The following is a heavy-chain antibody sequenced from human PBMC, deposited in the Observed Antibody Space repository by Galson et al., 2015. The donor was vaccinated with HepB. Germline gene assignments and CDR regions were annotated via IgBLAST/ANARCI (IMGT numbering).Heavy chain of an antibody. J-gene: IGHJ6*03. Sequence: QSGAEVKKPGESLKISCKGSGYSFTSYWIGWVRQMPGKGLEWMGIIYPGDSDTRYSPSFQGQVTISADKSISTAYLQWNSLKASDTAMYFCARHMGSTTTSSHYYYYMDVWGKGTTVTVSS. CDR3: ARHMGSTTTSSHYYYYMDV. CDR2: IYPGDSDT. CDR1: GYSFTSYW. V-gene: IGHV5-51*01. D-gene: IGHD5/OR15-5a*01.